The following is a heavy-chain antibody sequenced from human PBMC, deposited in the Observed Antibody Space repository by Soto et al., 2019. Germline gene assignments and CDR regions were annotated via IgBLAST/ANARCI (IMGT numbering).Heavy chain of an antibody. V-gene: IGHV4-34*01. Sequence: VQLQQWGAGLLKPSETLSLTCAVYGGSFSGYYWSWIRQPPGKGLEWIGEINHSGSTNYNPSLKSLVTISVDTFKLQFSLKLSTVTAVDTAVYYCGRGSLTMGRALGRFQAEYFQYWGQGSLVTVSS. J-gene: IGHJ1*01. D-gene: IGHD3-10*01. CDR1: GGSFSGYY. CDR2: INHSGST. CDR3: GRGSLTMGRALGRFQAEYFQY.